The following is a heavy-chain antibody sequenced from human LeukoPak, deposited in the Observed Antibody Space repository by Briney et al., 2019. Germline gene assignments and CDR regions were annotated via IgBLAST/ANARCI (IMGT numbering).Heavy chain of an antibody. D-gene: IGHD3-10*01. Sequence: PGGSLRLSCAASGFTFSDYTMSRVRQAPGKGLGWVSSISPSSTYIYYADSLKGRITISRDNAKNSLYLQMNSLRAEDTAVYYCVRHRSASDYWGQGALVTVSS. CDR1: GFTFSDYT. J-gene: IGHJ4*02. CDR2: ISPSSTYI. CDR3: VRHRSASDY. V-gene: IGHV3-21*01.